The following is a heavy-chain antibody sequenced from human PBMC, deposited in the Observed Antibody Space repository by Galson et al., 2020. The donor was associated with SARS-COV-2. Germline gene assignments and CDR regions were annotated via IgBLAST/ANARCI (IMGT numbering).Heavy chain of an antibody. V-gene: IGHV3-15*01. CDR1: GFTFSNAW. D-gene: IGHD3-9*01. J-gene: IGHJ4*02. CDR3: TTDVYYDVLTASMGAMDY. CDR2: IKSKTDGGTI. Sequence: GGSLRLSCAASGFTFSNAWMSWARQAPGKGLEWVGRIKSKTDGGTIDYATPVKCRFTISRDDSKNTLYLQMNSLKTEDTAVYYCTTDVYYDVLTASMGAMDYWGQGTLVTVSS.